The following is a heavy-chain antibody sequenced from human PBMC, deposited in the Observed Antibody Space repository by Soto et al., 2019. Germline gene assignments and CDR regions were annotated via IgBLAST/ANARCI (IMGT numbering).Heavy chain of an antibody. V-gene: IGHV3-30*03. D-gene: IGHD6-13*01. J-gene: IGHJ4*02. CDR2: ISYDGSNK. CDR3: ATGIAAAGAFAY. Sequence: SGGSLRLSCAASGFTFSSYGMHWVRQAPGKGLEWVAVISYDGSNKYYADSVKGRFTISRDNSKNTLCLQMNSLRAEDTAVYYCATGIAAAGAFAYWGQGTLVTVSS. CDR1: GFTFSSYG.